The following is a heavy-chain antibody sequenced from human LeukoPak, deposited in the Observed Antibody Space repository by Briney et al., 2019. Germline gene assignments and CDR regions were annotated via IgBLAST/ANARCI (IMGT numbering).Heavy chain of an antibody. V-gene: IGHV4-34*01. D-gene: IGHD2-2*02. Sequence: KPSETLSLTCAVYGGSFSGYYWSWIRQPPGKGLEWIGEINHSGSTNYNPSLKSRATISVDTSKNQFSLKLSSVTAADTAVYYCARGPGPDIVVVPAAIFDYWGQGTLVTVSS. CDR3: ARGPGPDIVVVPAAIFDY. CDR1: GGSFSGYY. J-gene: IGHJ4*02. CDR2: INHSGST.